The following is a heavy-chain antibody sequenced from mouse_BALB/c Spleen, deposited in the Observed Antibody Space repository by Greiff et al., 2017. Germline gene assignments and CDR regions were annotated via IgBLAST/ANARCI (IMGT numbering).Heavy chain of an antibody. D-gene: IGHD2-1*01. J-gene: IGHJ2*01. Sequence: EVKLMESGGGLVKPGGSLKLSCAASGFTFSSYAMSWVRQTPEKRLEWVATISSGGSYTYYPDSVKGRFTISRDNAKNTLYLQMSSLRSEDTAMYYCARHRGGNGFDYWGQGTTLTVSS. CDR3: ARHRGGNGFDY. CDR2: ISSGGSYT. CDR1: GFTFSSYA. V-gene: IGHV5-9-3*01.